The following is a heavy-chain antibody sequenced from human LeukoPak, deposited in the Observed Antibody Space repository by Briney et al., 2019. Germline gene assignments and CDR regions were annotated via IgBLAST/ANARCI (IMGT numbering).Heavy chain of an antibody. CDR2: IKQDGSDK. CDR1: GFTFSSYG. V-gene: IGHV3-7*01. CDR3: ARDRGTQSDY. Sequence: GRSLRLSCAPSGFTFSSYGMHWVRRAPGKGLGWVGNIKQDGSDKYYVDAVKGGFTISRDNAKNSLYLQMNSLRAEDTAMYYCARDRGTQSDYWGQGTLVTVSS. J-gene: IGHJ4*02. D-gene: IGHD3-16*01.